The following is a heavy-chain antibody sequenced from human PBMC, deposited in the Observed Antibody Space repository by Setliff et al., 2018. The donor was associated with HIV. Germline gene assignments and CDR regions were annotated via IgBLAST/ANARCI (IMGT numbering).Heavy chain of an antibody. CDR2: IYHTGRT. D-gene: IGHD3-22*01. V-gene: IGHV4-39*01. CDR1: SGSIDNTKYY. Sequence: NPSETLSLTCSVSSGSIDNTKYYWTWIRQPPGKGLEWTGSIYHTGRTYYNPSLERRLTISIDTSKNQFSLKLTSVTAADTAMYYCASRIYYYDESRVLREEGFVPWGQGTLVTVSS. J-gene: IGHJ5*02. CDR3: ASRIYYYDESRVLREEGFVP.